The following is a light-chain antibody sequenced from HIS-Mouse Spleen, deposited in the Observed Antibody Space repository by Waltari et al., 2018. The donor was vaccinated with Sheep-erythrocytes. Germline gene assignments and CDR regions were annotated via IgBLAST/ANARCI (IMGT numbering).Light chain of an antibody. CDR3: CSYAGSSTPWV. CDR2: EGS. Sequence: QSALTQPASVSGSPGQSLTISCTGTSSDFGSYNLVSCDQQHPGKAPKLMIYEGSKRPSGVSNRLSGSKSGNTASLTISGLQAEDEADYYCCSYAGSSTPWVFGGGTKLTVL. J-gene: IGLJ3*02. V-gene: IGLV2-23*01. CDR1: SSDFGSYNL.